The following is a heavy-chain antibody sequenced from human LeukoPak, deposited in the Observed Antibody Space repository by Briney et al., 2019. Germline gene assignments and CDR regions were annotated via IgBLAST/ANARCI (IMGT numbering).Heavy chain of an antibody. CDR3: ARGGAEDGAFDI. CDR2: IYDSGST. J-gene: IGHJ3*02. V-gene: IGHV4-39*07. CDR1: GGSIRSSYYY. Sequence: SETLSLTCTVSGGSIRSSYYYWGWIRQPPGKGLEWIGSIYDSGSTYYNPSLKSRVTLSVDTSKNHFSLKLTSVTDADTAVYFCARGGAEDGAFDIWGQGTKVTVSS. D-gene: IGHD5-24*01.